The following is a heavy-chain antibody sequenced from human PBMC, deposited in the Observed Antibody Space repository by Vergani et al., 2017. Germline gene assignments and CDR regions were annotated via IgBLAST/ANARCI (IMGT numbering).Heavy chain of an antibody. CDR1: GFTFDDYA. CDR2: ISWNSGSI. CDR3: AKGMIVVVAYAFDI. J-gene: IGHJ3*02. V-gene: IGHV3-9*01. D-gene: IGHD3-22*01. Sequence: EVQLVESGGGLVQPGRSLRLSCAASGFTFDDYAMHWVRQAPGKGLEWVSGISWNSGSIGYADSVKGRFTISRDNAKNSLYLQMNSLRAEDTALYYCAKGMIVVVAYAFDIWGQGTMVTVSS.